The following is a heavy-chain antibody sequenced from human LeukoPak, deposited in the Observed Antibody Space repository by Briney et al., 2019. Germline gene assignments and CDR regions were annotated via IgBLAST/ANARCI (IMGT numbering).Heavy chain of an antibody. Sequence: GGSLRLSCAASGFTFSSYGMSWVRQAPGKGLEWVSSISSSSSYIYHADSVKGRLTISRDNAKNSLYLQMNSLRAEDTAVYYCARGPYYDSSGYYYYYYMDVWGKGTTVTVSS. D-gene: IGHD3-22*01. CDR1: GFTFSSYG. CDR3: ARGPYYDSSGYYYYYYMDV. V-gene: IGHV3-21*01. J-gene: IGHJ6*03. CDR2: ISSSSSYI.